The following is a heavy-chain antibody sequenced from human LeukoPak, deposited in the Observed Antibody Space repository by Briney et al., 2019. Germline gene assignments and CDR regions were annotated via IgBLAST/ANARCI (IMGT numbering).Heavy chain of an antibody. CDR1: GGSFSGYY. D-gene: IGHD6-6*01. J-gene: IGHJ4*02. V-gene: IGHV4-34*01. Sequence: SETLSLTCAVYGGSFSGYYWSWIRQPPGKGLEWIGEINHSGSTNYNPSLKSRVTISVDTSKTQFSLKLSSVTAADTAVYYCARRIAARRFDYWGQGTLVTVSS. CDR2: INHSGST. CDR3: ARRIAARRFDY.